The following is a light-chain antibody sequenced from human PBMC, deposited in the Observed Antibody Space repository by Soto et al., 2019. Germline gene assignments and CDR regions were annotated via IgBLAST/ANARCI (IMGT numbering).Light chain of an antibody. CDR2: GAS. J-gene: IGKJ4*01. V-gene: IGKV3-20*01. CDR3: QQYASSPLT. Sequence: EIVLTQSPGTLSVSPGERATLSCRASQSVGRNYLAWYQQKPGQAPRLLIYGASSRATGIPDRFSGSGSGTDFTLTISRLEPEDFVVYYCQQYASSPLTFGGGTKVETK. CDR1: QSVGRNY.